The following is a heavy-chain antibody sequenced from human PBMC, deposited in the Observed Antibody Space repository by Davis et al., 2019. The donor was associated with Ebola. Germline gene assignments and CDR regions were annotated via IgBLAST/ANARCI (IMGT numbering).Heavy chain of an antibody. J-gene: IGHJ5*02. V-gene: IGHV1-2*02. CDR1: GYTFTGYY. Sequence: ASVKVSCKASGYTFTGYYMHWVRQAPGQGLEWMGWINPNSGGTNYAQKFQGRVTMTRDTSISTAYMELSSLRSEDTAVYYCAREAYGDNWFDPWGQGTLVTVSS. D-gene: IGHD4-17*01. CDR3: AREAYGDNWFDP. CDR2: INPNSGGT.